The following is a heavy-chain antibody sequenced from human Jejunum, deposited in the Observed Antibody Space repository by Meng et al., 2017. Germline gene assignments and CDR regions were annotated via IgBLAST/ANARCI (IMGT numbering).Heavy chain of an antibody. D-gene: IGHD2-8*02. CDR3: GPESTGAH. CDR2: INKNASAT. J-gene: IGHJ4*02. V-gene: IGHV3-74*01. CDR1: GFSFSSFW. Sequence: GGSLRLSCAASGFSFSSFWMHWVRQAPGKGLVWLSRINKNASATYYADSVKGRFIISRDNARSTLYLQINSLRPEDTGVYYCGPESTGAHWGQGNLVTGAS.